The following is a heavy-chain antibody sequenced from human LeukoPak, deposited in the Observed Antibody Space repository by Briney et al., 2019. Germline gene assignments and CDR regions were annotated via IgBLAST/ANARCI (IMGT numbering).Heavy chain of an antibody. CDR2: IIPIFGTA. CDR3: ARVSHDYGGNSGFDY. V-gene: IGHV1-69*06. CDR1: VGTFSSYA. J-gene: IGHJ4*02. D-gene: IGHD4-23*01. Sequence: SVKVSCKASVGTFSSYAISWVRQAPGQGLEWMGGIIPIFGTANYAQKFQGRVTITADKSTSTAYMELSSLRSEDTAVYYCARVSHDYGGNSGFDYWGQGTLVTVSS.